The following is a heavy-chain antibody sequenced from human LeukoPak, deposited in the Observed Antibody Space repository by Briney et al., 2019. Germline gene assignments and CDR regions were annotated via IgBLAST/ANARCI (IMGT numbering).Heavy chain of an antibody. CDR3: ARVMAYCSSTSCHDY. CDR1: GYTFTSYG. CDR2: ISAYNGNT. D-gene: IGHD2-2*01. Sequence: ASVKVSCKTSGYTFTSYGVSWVRQAPGQGLEWMGWISAYNGNTDYAQTFQGRVTMTTDTSTSTAYMELGSLRSDDTAMYYCARVMAYCSSTSCHDYWGQGTLVTVSS. V-gene: IGHV1-18*01. J-gene: IGHJ4*02.